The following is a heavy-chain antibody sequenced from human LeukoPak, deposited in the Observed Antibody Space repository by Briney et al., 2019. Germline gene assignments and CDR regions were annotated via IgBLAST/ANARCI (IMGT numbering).Heavy chain of an antibody. V-gene: IGHV1-18*01. Sequence: ASVKVSCKASGYTFTSYGISWVRQAPGQGLEWMGWISAYNGNTNYAQKLQGRVTMTTDTSTNTVTMDLNNLRSDDTAVYYCATGDYIDYWGQGTLVTVSS. J-gene: IGHJ4*02. CDR2: ISAYNGNT. CDR3: ATGDYIDY. CDR1: GYTFTSYG.